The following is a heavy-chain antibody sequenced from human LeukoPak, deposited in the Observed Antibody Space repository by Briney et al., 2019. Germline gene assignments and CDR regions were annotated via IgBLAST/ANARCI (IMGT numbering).Heavy chain of an antibody. D-gene: IGHD3-10*01. CDR2: ISGSGGST. CDR3: AKESGRDLWFGELLFYDY. Sequence: GGSLRLSCAASGFTFSSYAMSWVRQAPGKGLEWVSAISGSGGSTYYADSVKGRFTISRDNSKNTLYLQMNSLRAEDTAVYYCAKESGRDLWFGELLFYDYWGQGTLVTVFS. V-gene: IGHV3-23*01. CDR1: GFTFSSYA. J-gene: IGHJ4*02.